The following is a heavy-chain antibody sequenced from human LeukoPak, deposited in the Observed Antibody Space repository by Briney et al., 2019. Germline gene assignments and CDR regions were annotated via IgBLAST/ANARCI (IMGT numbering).Heavy chain of an antibody. V-gene: IGHV3-30-3*01. J-gene: IGHJ4*02. CDR1: GFTFSSYA. D-gene: IGHD3-22*01. CDR3: ARERYYYDSSGHIDY. CDR2: ISYDGSNK. Sequence: GGSLRLSCAASGFTFSSYAMHWVRQAPGKGLEWVAVISYDGSNKYYADSVKGRFTISRDNSKNTLYLQINSLRAEDTAVYYCARERYYYDSSGHIDYWGQGTLVTVSS.